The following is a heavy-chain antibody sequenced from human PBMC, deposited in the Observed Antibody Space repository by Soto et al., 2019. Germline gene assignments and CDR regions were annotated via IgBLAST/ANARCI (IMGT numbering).Heavy chain of an antibody. CDR3: AKVVVVVVPAAMMETYYFDY. CDR1: GFTFSSYA. Sequence: EVQLLESGGGLVQPGGSLRLSCAASGFTFSSYAMSWVRQAPGKGLEWVSAISGSGGSTYYADSVKGRFTISRDNSKNTLYRQMNSLRAEDTAVYYCAKVVVVVVPAAMMETYYFDYWGQGTLVTVSS. J-gene: IGHJ4*02. D-gene: IGHD2-2*01. V-gene: IGHV3-23*01. CDR2: ISGSGGST.